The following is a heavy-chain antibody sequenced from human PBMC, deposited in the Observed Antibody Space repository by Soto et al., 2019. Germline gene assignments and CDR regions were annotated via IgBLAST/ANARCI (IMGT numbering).Heavy chain of an antibody. CDR1: GYSFTSYW. CDR2: IDPSDSYT. J-gene: IGHJ4*02. Sequence: EVQLVQSGAEVKKPGESLRISCKGSGYSFTSYWISWVRQMPGKGLEWMGRIDPSDSYTNYSPSFQGHVTISADKSISTAYLQWSSLKASDTAMYYCARRYYGSGSYYTSGTFDYWGQGTLVTVSS. CDR3: ARRYYGSGSYYTSGTFDY. D-gene: IGHD3-10*01. V-gene: IGHV5-10-1*01.